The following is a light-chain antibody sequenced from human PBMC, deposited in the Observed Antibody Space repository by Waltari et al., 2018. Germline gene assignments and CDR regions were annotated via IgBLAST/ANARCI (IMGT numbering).Light chain of an antibody. CDR3: SAFAGSNNFGV. V-gene: IGLV2-8*01. Sequence: QSALTPPPSASGSPGQPVTISCTGTSRDIGGSNFVFWYQQRPGKAPRFLIYDVNTSRSGLSDRFSGSKAGNTASLTVSGLQPDDEATYYCSAFAGSNNFGVFGGGTKLTVL. CDR1: SRDIGGSNF. J-gene: IGLJ3*02. CDR2: DVN.